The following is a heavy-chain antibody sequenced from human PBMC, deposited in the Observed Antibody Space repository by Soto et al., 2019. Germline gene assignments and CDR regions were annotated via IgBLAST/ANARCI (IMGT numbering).Heavy chain of an antibody. CDR3: ARVGREVRFLEWLLLFDY. CDR1: GGSFSGYY. J-gene: IGHJ4*02. V-gene: IGHV4-34*01. D-gene: IGHD3-3*01. Sequence: SETLSLTCAVYGGSFSGYYWSWIRQPPGKGLEWIGEINHSGSTNYNPSLKSRVTISVDTSKNQFSLKLSSVTAADTAVYYCARVGREVRFLEWLLLFDYWDQGTLVTVSS. CDR2: INHSGST.